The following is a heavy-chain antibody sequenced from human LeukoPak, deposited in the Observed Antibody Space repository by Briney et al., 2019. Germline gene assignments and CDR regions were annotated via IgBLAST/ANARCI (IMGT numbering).Heavy chain of an antibody. CDR2: IYYSGST. Sequence: SETLSLTCTVSGGSISSYYWSWIRQPPGKGLEWIGYIYYSGSTNYNPSLKSRVTISVDTSKNQFSLKLSSVTAADTAVYYCARSYEHPTYYFDYWGQGTLVTVSS. V-gene: IGHV4-59*13. J-gene: IGHJ4*02. D-gene: IGHD2/OR15-2a*01. CDR1: GGSISSYY. CDR3: ARSYEHPTYYFDY.